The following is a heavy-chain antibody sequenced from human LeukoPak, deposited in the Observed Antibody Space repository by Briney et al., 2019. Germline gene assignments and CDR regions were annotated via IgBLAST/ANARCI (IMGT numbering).Heavy chain of an antibody. J-gene: IGHJ4*02. CDR1: GLTFSIHW. CDR2: ISGSGGST. D-gene: IGHD6-6*01. V-gene: IGHV3-23*01. Sequence: PGGSLRLSCAASGLTFSIHWMNWVRQAPGKGLEWVSAISGSGGSTYYADSVKGRFTISRDNSKNTPYLQMNSLRAEDTAVYYCAKGSIAARPFPCDWGQGTLVTVSS. CDR3: AKGSIAARPFPCD.